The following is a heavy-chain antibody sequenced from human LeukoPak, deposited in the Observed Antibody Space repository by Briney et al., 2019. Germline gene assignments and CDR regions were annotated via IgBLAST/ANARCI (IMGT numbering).Heavy chain of an antibody. V-gene: IGHV3-7*03. D-gene: IGHD2-15*01. Sequence: GGSLRLSCEASGFTFRNYWMSWVRQAPGKGLEWVANIRDDGSEKYYVDSVKGRFTISRDNAKNSLYLQTNSLRAEDTAVYYCAKDYVVNYWGQGTLVTVSS. J-gene: IGHJ4*02. CDR2: IRDDGSEK. CDR1: GFTFRNYW. CDR3: AKDYVVNY.